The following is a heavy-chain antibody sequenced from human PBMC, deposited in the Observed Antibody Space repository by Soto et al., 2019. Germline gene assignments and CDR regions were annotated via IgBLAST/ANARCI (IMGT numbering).Heavy chain of an antibody. CDR3: AKDSPRYSSGWYAFDY. D-gene: IGHD6-19*01. Sequence: LRLSCAASGFTFSSYGMHWVRQAPGKGLEWVAVISYDGSNKYYADSVKGRFTISRDNSKNTLYLQMNSLRAEDTAVYYCAKDSPRYSSGWYAFDYWGQGTLVTVSS. CDR1: GFTFSSYG. J-gene: IGHJ4*02. V-gene: IGHV3-30*18. CDR2: ISYDGSNK.